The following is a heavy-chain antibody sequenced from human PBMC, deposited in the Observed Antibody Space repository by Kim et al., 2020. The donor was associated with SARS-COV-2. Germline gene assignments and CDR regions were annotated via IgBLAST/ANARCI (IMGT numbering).Heavy chain of an antibody. CDR2: FEPQYGET. J-gene: IGHJ4*02. CDR3: ATESFLEVVIYALYY. V-gene: IGHV1-24*01. Sequence: ASVKVSCKVSGYTLTELSIHWVRQTPGKGLEWMGNFEPQYGETIYAQKFQGRVTMNEDTSTGTAYLELSSLRSEDTAVYYGATESFLEVVIYALYYWGQGTLVTVS. CDR1: GYTLTELS. D-gene: IGHD3-3*01.